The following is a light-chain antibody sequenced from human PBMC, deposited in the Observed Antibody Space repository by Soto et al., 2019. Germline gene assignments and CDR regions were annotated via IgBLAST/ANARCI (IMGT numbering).Light chain of an antibody. V-gene: IGLV1-40*01. CDR1: SSNIGAGSD. CDR3: QSYDYSLSGYV. J-gene: IGLJ1*01. CDR2: ANI. Sequence: QSVLTQPPSVSGAPGQRVTISCTGSSSNIGAGSDVHWYQQLPGTVAKLLIFANINRPSGVPDRFSASKSGTSASLAITGLQADDEADYYCQSYDYSLSGYVFGTGTKLTVL.